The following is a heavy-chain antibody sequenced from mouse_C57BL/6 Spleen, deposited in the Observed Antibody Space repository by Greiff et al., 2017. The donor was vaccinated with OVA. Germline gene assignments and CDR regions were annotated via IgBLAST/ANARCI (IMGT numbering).Heavy chain of an antibody. CDR3: TEGDGPDWFAY. CDR2: IRLKSDNYAT. V-gene: IGHV6-3*01. J-gene: IGHJ3*01. D-gene: IGHD2-3*01. CDR1: GFTFSNYW. Sequence: EVKLVESGGGLVQPGGSMKLSCVASGFTFSNYWMNWVRQSPEKGLEWVAQIRLKSDNYATHYAESVKGRFTISRDDSKSSVYLQMNNLRAEDTGIYYCTEGDGPDWFAYWGQGTLVTVSA.